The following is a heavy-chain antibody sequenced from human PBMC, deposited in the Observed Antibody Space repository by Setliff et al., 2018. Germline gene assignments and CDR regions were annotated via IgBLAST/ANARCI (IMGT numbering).Heavy chain of an antibody. D-gene: IGHD3-3*01. CDR2: SNHSGST. Sequence: SETLSLTCGVSGCSISSGYYWVWIRQAPGKGLEWIGESNHSGSTSYNPSLKSRLTMSVDTSKNQFSLRLTSMTAADTAVYYCASPRRDDLDSPFDPFDIWGRGTMVTVSS. J-gene: IGHJ3*02. V-gene: IGHV4-38-2*01. CDR3: ASPRRDDLDSPFDPFDI. CDR1: GCSISSGYY.